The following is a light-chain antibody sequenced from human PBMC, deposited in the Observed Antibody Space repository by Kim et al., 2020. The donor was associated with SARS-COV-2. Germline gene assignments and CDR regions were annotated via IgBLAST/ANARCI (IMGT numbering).Light chain of an antibody. CDR1: QSIGTE. CDR2: YAS. J-gene: IGKJ2*01. Sequence: EIVLTQSPDFQSVTPKEKVTITCRASQSIGTEIHWYQHKPDQSPKLVINYASQSLSGVPSRFSGSGSGTEFTLTINSLEAEDAATYYCHQSYSSPHTFGQGTKLEI. V-gene: IGKV6-21*01. CDR3: HQSYSSPHT.